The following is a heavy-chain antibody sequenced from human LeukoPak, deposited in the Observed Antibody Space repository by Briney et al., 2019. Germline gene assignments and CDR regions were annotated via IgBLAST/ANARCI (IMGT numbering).Heavy chain of an antibody. CDR3: ARILTSGSYYVDY. Sequence: GASVKVSCKASGYSITGYYLHWVRQAPGQGLEWMGRINPNSGGTNYAQKFQGRVTMTRDTSISTAYMELGRLRSDDTAVYYCARILTSGSYYVDYWGQGTLVTVSS. V-gene: IGHV1-2*06. D-gene: IGHD1-26*01. J-gene: IGHJ4*02. CDR2: INPNSGGT. CDR1: GYSITGYY.